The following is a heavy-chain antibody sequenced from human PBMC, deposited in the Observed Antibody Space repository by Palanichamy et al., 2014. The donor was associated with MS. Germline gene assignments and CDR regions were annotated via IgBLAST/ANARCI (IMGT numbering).Heavy chain of an antibody. CDR1: GFTFNTYW. D-gene: IGHD4-23*01. J-gene: IGHJ4*02. CDR3: VRDKGPYGGSPGY. V-gene: IGHV3-74*01. CDR2: ISSDGSGP. Sequence: EVALMESGGGLVXPGGSLRLSCAASGFTFNTYWMHWVRQVPGKGLLWVSRISSDGSGPSCADSVKGRFTISRDNAKNILYLQMNSLGPEDTAVYYCVRDKGPYGGSPGYWGQGTLVTVSS.